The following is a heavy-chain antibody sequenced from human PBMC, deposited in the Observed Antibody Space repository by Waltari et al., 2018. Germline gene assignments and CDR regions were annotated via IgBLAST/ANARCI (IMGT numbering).Heavy chain of an antibody. CDR2: IHPNSGAT. CDR1: GSSFTGNY. D-gene: IGHD1-26*01. V-gene: IGHV1-2*02. J-gene: IGHJ4*02. CDR3: ARAWFNSGFDY. Sequence: QVQLVQSGAEVKRPGASVTVSCKASGSSFTGNYIHWVRQAPGQGLEWMGWIHPNSGATDYAQKFQGRVTMTLDTSITTVYMELGWLGSEDRAIYYCARAWFNSGFDYWGQGSLVAVSS.